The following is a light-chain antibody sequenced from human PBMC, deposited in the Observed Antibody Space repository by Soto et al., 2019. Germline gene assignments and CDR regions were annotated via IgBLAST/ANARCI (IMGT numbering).Light chain of an antibody. J-gene: IGKJ4*01. V-gene: IGKV3-11*01. Sequence: EIVLTQSPATLSLSPGERATLSCRASQSVSSYLAWYQQKPGQAPSLLIYDASSRATGIPARFSGSGSGTDFTLTISSLEPDDFAVYYCQQRSDWPSTFGGGTKVQIK. CDR1: QSVSSY. CDR2: DAS. CDR3: QQRSDWPST.